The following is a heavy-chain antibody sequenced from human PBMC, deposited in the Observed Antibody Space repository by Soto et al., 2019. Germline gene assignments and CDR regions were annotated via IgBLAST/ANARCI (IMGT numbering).Heavy chain of an antibody. CDR1: GGTFSSYA. CDR3: ATLRYYYDSSGYYGPYYFDY. CDR2: IIPIFGTA. J-gene: IGHJ4*02. V-gene: IGHV1-69*13. D-gene: IGHD3-22*01. Sequence: SVKVSCKASGGTFSSYAISWVRQAPGQGLEWMGGIIPIFGTANYAQKFQGRVTITADESTSTAYMELSSLRSEDTAVYYCATLRYYYDSSGYYGPYYFDYWGQGTLVTVSS.